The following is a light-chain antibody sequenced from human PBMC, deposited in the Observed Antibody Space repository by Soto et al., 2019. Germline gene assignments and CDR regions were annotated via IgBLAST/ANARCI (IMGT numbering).Light chain of an antibody. CDR3: QQYSSSYDTSLYT. CDR1: QSVSSSY. CDR2: GSY. V-gene: IGKV3-20*01. J-gene: IGKJ2*01. Sequence: EIVLTQSPGTLSLSPGETATLSCRASQSVSSSYLAWYQQKPGQAPRLLVYGSYHRVTGIADRFSGSGSGTDFTLSISRLEPEDFAVYYCQQYSSSYDTSLYTFGQGTKVEIK.